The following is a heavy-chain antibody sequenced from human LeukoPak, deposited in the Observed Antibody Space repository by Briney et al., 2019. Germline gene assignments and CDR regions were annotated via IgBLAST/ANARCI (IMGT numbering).Heavy chain of an antibody. Sequence: GGSMRLSCAVSGFTVSSNYMTWVRQASGKGLEWVSVIYSGGSIYYADSVKGRFTISRDISKNTVDLQLNSPRAEDTAVYYCASGKETSMAQGYWGQGTLVTVSS. D-gene: IGHD5-18*01. J-gene: IGHJ4*02. CDR2: IYSGGSI. CDR1: GFTVSSNY. V-gene: IGHV3-53*01. CDR3: ASGKETSMAQGY.